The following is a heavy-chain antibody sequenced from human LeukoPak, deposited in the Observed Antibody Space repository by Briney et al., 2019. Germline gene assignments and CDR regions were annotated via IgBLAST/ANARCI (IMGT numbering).Heavy chain of an antibody. CDR1: GFTFSSYS. CDR3: AQRFDY. V-gene: IGHV3-48*04. J-gene: IGHJ4*02. CDR2: ISSSGSTM. Sequence: PGGSLRLSCAASGFTFSSYSMNWVRQAPGKGLEWVSYISSSGSTMYYADAVKGRVTISRDNARNSLFLQMNSLRAEDTAVYYCAQRFDYWGQGTLVTVSS.